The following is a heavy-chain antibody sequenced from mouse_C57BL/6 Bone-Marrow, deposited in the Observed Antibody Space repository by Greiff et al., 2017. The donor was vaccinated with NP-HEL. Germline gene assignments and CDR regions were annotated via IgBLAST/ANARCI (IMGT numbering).Heavy chain of an antibody. V-gene: IGHV10-1*01. D-gene: IGHD1-1*01. J-gene: IGHJ1*03. CDR3: VRHTGSSYGGYFDV. CDR1: GFSFNTYA. Sequence: EVQLAESGGGLVQPKGSLKLSCAASGFSFNTYAMNWVRQAPGKGLEWVARIRSKSNNYATYYADSVKDRFTISRDDSESMLYLQMNNLKTEDTAMYYCVRHTGSSYGGYFDVWGTGTTVTVSS. CDR2: IRSKSNNYAT.